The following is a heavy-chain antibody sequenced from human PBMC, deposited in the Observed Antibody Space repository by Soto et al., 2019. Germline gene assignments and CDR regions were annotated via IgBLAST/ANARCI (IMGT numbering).Heavy chain of an antibody. Sequence: QVQLQESGPGLVKPSQTLSLTCTVSGGSISSGDYYWSWIRQPPGKGLEWIGYIYYSGSTYYNPSLKSRVTISVDTSNNQFSLKXXXVTAXXXXXXXXXXXXXAAMEPYYYYYYGMDVWGQGXTVTVSS. J-gene: IGHJ6*02. D-gene: IGHD2-2*01. CDR2: IYYSGST. V-gene: IGHV4-30-4*01. CDR3: XXXXXAAMEPYYYYYYGMDV. CDR1: GGSISSGDYY.